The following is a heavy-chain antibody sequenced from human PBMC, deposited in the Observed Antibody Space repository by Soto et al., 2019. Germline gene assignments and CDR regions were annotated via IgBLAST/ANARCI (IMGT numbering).Heavy chain of an antibody. D-gene: IGHD6-6*01. CDR1: GYTFTSYG. CDR2: ISAYNGNT. Sequence: QVQLVQSGAEVKKPGASVKVSCKASGYTFTSYGIRWVRQAPGQGLEWMGWISAYNGNTNYAQQLQGRVTMTTDTSTSTAYMELRSLRSDDTAVYYCAREPQQLVRVGWFDPGGQGTLVTVSS. J-gene: IGHJ5*02. CDR3: AREPQQLVRVGWFDP. V-gene: IGHV1-18*04.